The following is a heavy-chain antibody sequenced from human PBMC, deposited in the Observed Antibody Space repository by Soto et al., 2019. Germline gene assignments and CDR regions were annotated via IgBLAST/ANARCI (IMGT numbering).Heavy chain of an antibody. D-gene: IGHD6-19*01. CDR1: GYIFSAYS. CDR3: TGEASAVISLDY. J-gene: IGHJ4*02. Sequence: QVQLVQSGAEVKKPGASVKVSCKASGYIFSAYSMHWVRPAPGQGLEWVGWFNPNSGDTIYAQKFQGRVTLTRDTSISTAYMELYSLRSDDTAVYYCTGEASAVISLDYWGQGTLVTVSS. V-gene: IGHV1-2*02. CDR2: FNPNSGDT.